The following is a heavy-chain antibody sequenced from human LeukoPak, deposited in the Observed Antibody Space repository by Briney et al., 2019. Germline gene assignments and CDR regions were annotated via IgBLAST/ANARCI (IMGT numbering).Heavy chain of an antibody. CDR3: AKWKFSGSYSAFDY. CDR1: GFTFSSYG. J-gene: IGHJ4*02. CDR2: IWYDGSNK. Sequence: PGRSLRLSCAASGFTFSSYGMHWVRQAPGKGLEWVAVIWYDGSNKYYADSVKGRFTISRDNAKNSLYLQMNSLRAEDTALYYCAKWKFSGSYSAFDYWGQGTLVTVSS. V-gene: IGHV3-33*03. D-gene: IGHD1-26*01.